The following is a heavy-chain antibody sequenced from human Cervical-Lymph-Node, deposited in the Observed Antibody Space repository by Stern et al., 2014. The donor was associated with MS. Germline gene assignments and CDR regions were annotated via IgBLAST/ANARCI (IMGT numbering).Heavy chain of an antibody. CDR3: ARDHHGANSLNYRDHGMDV. Sequence: VQLLESGGEVKKPGSSVKVSCTGSGGTFGNYAISWGRQAPGQGLEWMGRIIPFLGIVNNAQRFQGRVTITADKSTNTASMELSSLRSEDTAVYYCARDHHGANSLNYRDHGMDVWGQGTTVTVSS. V-gene: IGHV1-69*09. D-gene: IGHD4-11*01. J-gene: IGHJ6*02. CDR2: IIPFLGIV. CDR1: GGTFGNYA.